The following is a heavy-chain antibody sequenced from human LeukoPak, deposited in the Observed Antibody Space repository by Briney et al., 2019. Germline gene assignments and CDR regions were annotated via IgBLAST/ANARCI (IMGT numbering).Heavy chain of an antibody. D-gene: IGHD5-12*01. CDR1: GGSISSSTYY. CDR2: IYDSGDT. J-gene: IGHJ3*02. V-gene: IGHV4-39*01. CDR3: ARHGRPGYGGYENAFDI. Sequence: SETLSLTCTVSGGSISSSTYYWAWLRQPPGQGLEWIGNIYDSGDTYYTPSLRSRVTMFVDTSKNQFSLKLSSVTAADTAVYYCARHGRPGYGGYENAFDIWGQGTMVTVSS.